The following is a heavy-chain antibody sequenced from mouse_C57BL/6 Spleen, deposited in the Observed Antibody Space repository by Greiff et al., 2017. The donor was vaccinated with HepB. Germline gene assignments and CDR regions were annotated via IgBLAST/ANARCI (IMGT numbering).Heavy chain of an antibody. CDR1: GYTFTSYW. D-gene: IGHD1-1*01. V-gene: IGHV1-61*01. J-gene: IGHJ3*01. CDR2: IYPSDSET. Sequence: VQLQQPGAELVRPGSSVKLSCKASGYTFTSYWLDRVKQRPGQGLEWIGNIYPSDSETHYNQKFKDKATLTVDKSSSTAYMQLSSLTSEDSAVYYCAGKGSSYPARFACWGQGTLVTVSA. CDR3: AGKGSSYPARFAC.